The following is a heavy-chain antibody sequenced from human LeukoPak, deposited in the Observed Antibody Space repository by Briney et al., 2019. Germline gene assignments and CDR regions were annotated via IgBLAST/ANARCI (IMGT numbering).Heavy chain of an antibody. J-gene: IGHJ4*02. CDR3: ATGRSIRYFDY. Sequence: SETLSLTCTVSGDSVSSYYWSWIRQPPGKGLEWIGYIYHTGHTEYNPSLKSRVSISLDTSKSQFSLKLTSATAADTAVYYCATGRSIRYFDYWGQGTLLTVSS. D-gene: IGHD3-9*01. V-gene: IGHV4-59*08. CDR2: IYHTGHT. CDR1: GDSVSSYY.